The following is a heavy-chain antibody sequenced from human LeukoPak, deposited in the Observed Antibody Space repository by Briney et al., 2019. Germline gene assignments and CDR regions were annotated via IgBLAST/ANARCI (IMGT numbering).Heavy chain of an antibody. Sequence: GGSLRLSCAVSGFTFSSYSMNWVRQAPGKGLEWVSSISSSSSYIYYADSVKGRFTISRDNSKNTLYLQMNSLRAEDTAVYYCARVIVGAFDYWGQGTLVTVSS. V-gene: IGHV3-21*01. CDR1: GFTFSSYS. CDR2: ISSSSSYI. CDR3: ARVIVGAFDY. D-gene: IGHD1-26*01. J-gene: IGHJ4*02.